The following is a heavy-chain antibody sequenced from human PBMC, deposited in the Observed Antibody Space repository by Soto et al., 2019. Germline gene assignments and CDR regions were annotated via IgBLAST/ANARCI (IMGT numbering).Heavy chain of an antibody. J-gene: IGHJ6*02. V-gene: IGHV3-23*01. Sequence: PGGSLRLSCAASGFTFSSYAMSWVRQAPGKGLEWVSAISGSGGSTYYADSVKGRFTISRDNSKNTLYLQMNSLRAEDTAVYYCAKAKVEQWLVPKIHYYYGMDVWGQGTTVTVSS. CDR2: ISGSGGST. D-gene: IGHD6-19*01. CDR3: AKAKVEQWLVPKIHYYYGMDV. CDR1: GFTFSSYA.